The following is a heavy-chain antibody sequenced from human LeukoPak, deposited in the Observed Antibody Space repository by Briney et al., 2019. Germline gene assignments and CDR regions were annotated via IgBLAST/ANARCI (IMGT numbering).Heavy chain of an antibody. CDR1: GFTFSDYN. V-gene: IGHV3-11*01. CDR3: ARSIGLTGGGVDV. D-gene: IGHD3-9*01. Sequence: SGGSLRLSCAASGFTFSDYNMNWVRQAPGKGLEWVSYVTDSGNTIHYADSVKGRFTISRDNAKNSLYLQMNSLRAEDTAVYYCARSIGLTGGGVDVWGQGTTVTVSS. J-gene: IGHJ6*02. CDR2: VTDSGNTI.